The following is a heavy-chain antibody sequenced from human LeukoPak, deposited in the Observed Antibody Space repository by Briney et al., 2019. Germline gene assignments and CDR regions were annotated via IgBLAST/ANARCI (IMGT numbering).Heavy chain of an antibody. V-gene: IGHV4-59*01. Sequence: SETLSLTCSVSGGSFCGDYWGWIRQPPGKGLKWIAYVHCSGSTNYNPSLKSRVTISVDTSKNQFSLKLSSVTAADTAVYYCARGSVYFDYWGQGTLVTVSS. CDR1: GGSFCGDY. CDR3: ARGSVYFDY. J-gene: IGHJ4*02. CDR2: VHCSGST.